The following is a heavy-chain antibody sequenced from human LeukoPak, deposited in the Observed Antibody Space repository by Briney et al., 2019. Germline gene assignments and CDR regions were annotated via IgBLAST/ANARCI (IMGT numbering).Heavy chain of an antibody. J-gene: IGHJ4*02. CDR2: IYHIGST. CDR3: ARAGWIITSGIDY. V-gene: IGHV4-38-2*01. Sequence: PSETLSLTCGVSGYSISRGYYWAWIRQPPGKGLEWIGTIYHIGSTYYNPSLESRVTISVDTSKNEFSLNLNSVTAADTAVYYCARAGWIITSGIDYWGKGALVTVSS. CDR1: GYSISRGYY. D-gene: IGHD1-20*01.